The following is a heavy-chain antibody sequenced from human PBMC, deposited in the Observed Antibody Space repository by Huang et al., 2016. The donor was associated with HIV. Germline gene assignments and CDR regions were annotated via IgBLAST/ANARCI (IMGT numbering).Heavy chain of an antibody. CDR2: TASNGRVT. CDR3: VRGAFDV. D-gene: IGHD3-10*01. V-gene: IGHV3-64*07. J-gene: IGHJ3*01. CDR1: GFNFSSFA. Sequence: LVESGGGLVQPGGSLNLSCTASGFNFSSFAMHWVRQAPGKGLQYLSLTASNGRVTFDADSLKGRCTVSRDNSKKKLSLQMGSLKPEDTAVYFCVRGAFDVWGRGTMVIVSS.